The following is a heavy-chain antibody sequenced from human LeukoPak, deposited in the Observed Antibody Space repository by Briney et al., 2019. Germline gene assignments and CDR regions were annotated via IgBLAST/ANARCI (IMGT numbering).Heavy chain of an antibody. V-gene: IGHV3-23*01. CDR3: AKEARPGYCSGGSCSWFDP. J-gene: IGHJ5*02. CDR1: GFPFSNYA. Sequence: GGSLRLYCAASGFPFSNYAMTWVRQAPGKGLQWVSAISGSGGSTYYADSVKGRFTISRDNLKNTLYLQVNSLRVEDTAVYYCAKEARPGYCSGGSCSWFDPWGQGALVTVSS. D-gene: IGHD2-15*01. CDR2: ISGSGGST.